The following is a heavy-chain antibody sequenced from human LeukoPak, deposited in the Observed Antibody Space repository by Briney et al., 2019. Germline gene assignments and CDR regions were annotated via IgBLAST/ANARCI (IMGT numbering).Heavy chain of an antibody. CDR2: IFSDGYTK. CDR1: GFFFSIYG. D-gene: IGHD3-10*01. J-gene: IGHJ4*02. CDR3: ARASGPFDF. V-gene: IGHV3-33*01. Sequence: GGSLRLSCAASGFFFSIYGMHWVRQAPGKGLEWVAVIFSDGYTKYYADSVKDRFTISRDDSRNTLYLHMNSLIPGDAGVYYCARASGPFDFWGQGTLLTVSS.